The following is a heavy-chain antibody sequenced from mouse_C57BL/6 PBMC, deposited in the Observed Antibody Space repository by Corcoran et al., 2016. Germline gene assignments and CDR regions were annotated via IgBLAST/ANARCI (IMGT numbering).Heavy chain of an antibody. Sequence: DVQLQESGPGLVKPSQSLSLTCSVTGYSITSGYYWNWIRQFPGNKLEWMGYISYDGSNNYNPSLKNRISITRDTSKNQFFLKLNSVTTEDTATYYCARTEYYWGQGTSVTVSS. J-gene: IGHJ4*01. CDR3: ARTEYY. CDR1: GYSITSGYY. CDR2: ISYDGSN. V-gene: IGHV3-6*01. D-gene: IGHD3-2*01.